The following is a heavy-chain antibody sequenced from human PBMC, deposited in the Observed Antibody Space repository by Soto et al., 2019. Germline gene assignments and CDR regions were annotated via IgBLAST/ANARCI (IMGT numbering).Heavy chain of an antibody. CDR3: AKRTLRRLRFVETH. V-gene: IGHV4-4*02. D-gene: IGHD3-3*01. J-gene: IGHJ4*02. CDR1: GDSMSNTNW. Sequence: SETLSLTCXVSGDSMSNTNWWSWVRQPPGKGLEWIGEIYHSGSTNYNPSFKSRVTISVDKSKNQFSLNLTSVTAADTAVYYCAKRTLRRLRFVETHWGQGTLVTVSS. CDR2: IYHSGST.